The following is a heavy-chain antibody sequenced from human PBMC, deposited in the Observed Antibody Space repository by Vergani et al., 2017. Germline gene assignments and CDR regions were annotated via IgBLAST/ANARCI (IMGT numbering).Heavy chain of an antibody. J-gene: IGHJ5*02. CDR2: ISWNSNSI. V-gene: IGHV3-9*02. Sequence: EVQLEESGGGLVLPGRSLRLSCVASGFTSAGYAMHWVRQAPGKGLEWVSGISWNSNSIGYAYSVKGRFTISRDNAKNSLYLQMNSLRAEDTALYYCAKGLSTWSRGGWLTPWGQGTLVPVSS. D-gene: IGHD6-19*01. CDR1: GFTSAGYA. CDR3: AKGLSTWSRGGWLTP.